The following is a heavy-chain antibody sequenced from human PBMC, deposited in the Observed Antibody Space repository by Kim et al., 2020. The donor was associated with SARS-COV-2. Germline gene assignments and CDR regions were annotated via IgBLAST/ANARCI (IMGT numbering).Heavy chain of an antibody. CDR2: ISSSGSTI. Sequence: GGSLRLSCAASGFTFSSYEMNWVRQAPGKGLEWVSYISSSGSTIYYADSVKGRFTISRDNAKNSLYLQMNSLRAEDTAVYYCARVVRYIVVVPAASRPDYYYYGMDVWGQGTTVTVSS. CDR3: ARVVRYIVVVPAASRPDYYYYGMDV. D-gene: IGHD2-2*01. CDR1: GFTFSSYE. J-gene: IGHJ6*02. V-gene: IGHV3-48*03.